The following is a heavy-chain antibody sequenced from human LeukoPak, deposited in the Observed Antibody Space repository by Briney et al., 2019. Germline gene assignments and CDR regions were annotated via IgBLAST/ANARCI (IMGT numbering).Heavy chain of an antibody. CDR2: IWYDGSNK. J-gene: IGHJ6*03. CDR1: GFTFSSYG. D-gene: IGHD3-22*01. Sequence: GGSLRLSCAASGFTFSSYGMHWVRQAPGKGLEWVAVIWYDGSNKYYADSVKGRFTISRDNSKNTLYLQMNSLRAEDTAVYYCARVLPDSSGYYKSYYYYMDVWGKGTTVTVSS. CDR3: ARVLPDSSGYYKSYYYYMDV. V-gene: IGHV3-33*01.